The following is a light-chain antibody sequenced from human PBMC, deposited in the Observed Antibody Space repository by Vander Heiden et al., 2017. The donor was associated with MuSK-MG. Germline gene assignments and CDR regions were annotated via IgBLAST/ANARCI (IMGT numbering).Light chain of an antibody. CDR2: GAS. CDR3: QQYGISADI. J-gene: IGKJ2*01. CDR1: QSVRGSS. V-gene: IGKV3-20*01. Sequence: EFVLTQSPGTLSLSPGERVTLSCRASQSVRGSSLAWYQQKPGQAPRLLIYGASNRATGIPDRFSGSGSETDFTLTISRLAPEDFAVYYCQQYGISADIFGQGTRLEIK.